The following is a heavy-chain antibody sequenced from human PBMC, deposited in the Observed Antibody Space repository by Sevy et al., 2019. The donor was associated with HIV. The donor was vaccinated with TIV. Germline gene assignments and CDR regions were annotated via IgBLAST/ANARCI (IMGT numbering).Heavy chain of an antibody. CDR3: ARDRVVGATAAFDI. CDR1: GFTFSHYW. Sequence: GSLRLSCAASGFTFSHYWMHWVRQAPGKGLVWVSRINSDGSSTNYADSVKGRFIISRDNAKNTLYLQMNSLRADDTAVFYCARDRVVGATAAFDIWGQGTMVTVSS. V-gene: IGHV3-74*01. J-gene: IGHJ3*02. CDR2: INSDGSST. D-gene: IGHD1-26*01.